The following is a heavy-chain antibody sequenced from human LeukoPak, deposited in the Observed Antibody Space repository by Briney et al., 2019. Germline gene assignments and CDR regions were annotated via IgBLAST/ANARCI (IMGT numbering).Heavy chain of an antibody. Sequence: PGGSLRLSCAASGFTFSSYAMHWVRQAPGKGLEWVAVISYDGSNKYYADSVKGRFTISRDNSKNTLYLQMNSLRAEDTAVYYCARGRSAFDIWGQGTMVTVSS. CDR1: GFTFSSYA. CDR3: ARGRSAFDI. CDR2: ISYDGSNK. J-gene: IGHJ3*02. V-gene: IGHV3-30-3*01.